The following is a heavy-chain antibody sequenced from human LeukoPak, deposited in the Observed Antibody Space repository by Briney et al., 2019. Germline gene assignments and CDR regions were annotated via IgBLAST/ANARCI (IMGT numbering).Heavy chain of an antibody. D-gene: IGHD1-14*01. V-gene: IGHV3-23*01. CDR2: ISESGDTP. CDR1: GFTFSSYA. Sequence: GGSLRLSCTASGFTFSSYALSWVRQAPGKGLEWVSSISESGDTPYYADSVKGLFTISRDNSKNTLYLQMSSLRAEDAAVYYCAQLLDDNPIRWYFGLWGRGTLVTVSS. CDR3: AQLLDDNPIRWYFGL. J-gene: IGHJ2*01.